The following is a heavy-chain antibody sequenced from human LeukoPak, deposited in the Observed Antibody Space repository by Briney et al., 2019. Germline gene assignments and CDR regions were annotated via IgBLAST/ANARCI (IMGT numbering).Heavy chain of an antibody. D-gene: IGHD3/OR15-3a*01. CDR3: AKDWTGTKPFDL. CDR2: ISGSGGST. CDR1: GFTFSSYG. Sequence: PGGSLRLSCAASGFTFSSYGMHWVRQAPGKGLEWVSAISGSGGSTYYADSVKGRFTISRDNFKNTLYLQMNSLRAEDTAVYYCAKDWTGTKPFDLWGRGTLVTVSS. V-gene: IGHV3-23*01. J-gene: IGHJ2*01.